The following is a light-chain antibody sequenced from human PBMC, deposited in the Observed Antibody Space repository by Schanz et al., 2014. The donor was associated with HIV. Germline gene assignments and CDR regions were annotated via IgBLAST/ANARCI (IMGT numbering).Light chain of an antibody. J-gene: IGLJ3*02. V-gene: IGLV1-44*01. CDR1: GSNIGRNT. Sequence: QSVLTQPPSASGTPGQRVTISCSGSGSNIGRNTVSWYQQFPGTAPKLLIYRNNQRPSGVPDRFSGSQSGTSASLAISGLQAEDEADYYCAAWDDSLNGWVFGGGTKLTVL. CDR2: RNN. CDR3: AAWDDSLNGWV.